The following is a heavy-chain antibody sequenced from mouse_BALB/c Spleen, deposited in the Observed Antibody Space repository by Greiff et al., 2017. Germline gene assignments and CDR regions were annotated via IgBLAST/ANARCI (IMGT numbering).Heavy chain of an antibody. V-gene: IGHV2-9*02. CDR3: AREGLPSYYAMDY. D-gene: IGHD2-4*01. J-gene: IGHJ4*01. CDR1: GFSLTSYG. Sequence: QVQLKQSGPGLVAPSQSLSITCTVSGFSLTSYGVHWVRQPPGKGLEWLGVIWAGGSTNYNSALMSRLSISKDNSKSQVFLKMNSLQTDDTAMYYCAREGLPSYYAMDYWGQGTSVTVSS. CDR2: IWAGGST.